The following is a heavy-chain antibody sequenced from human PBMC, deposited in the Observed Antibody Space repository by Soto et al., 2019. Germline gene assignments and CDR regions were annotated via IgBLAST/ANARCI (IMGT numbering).Heavy chain of an antibody. CDR1: GYTFTSYD. CDR2: MNPNSGNT. V-gene: IGHV1-8*01. Sequence: QVQLVQSGAEVKKPGASVKVSCKASGYTFTSYDINWVRQATGQGLEWMGWMNPNSGNTGYAQKFQGRVTMTRTTHISTAYMALSSPRSEDTAGYYCASCINYSASGYEACEIWGQGTMFTVSS. J-gene: IGHJ3*02. CDR3: ASCINYSASGYEACEI. D-gene: IGHD3-10*01.